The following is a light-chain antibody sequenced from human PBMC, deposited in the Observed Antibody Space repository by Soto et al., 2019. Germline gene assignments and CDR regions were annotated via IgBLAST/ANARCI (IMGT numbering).Light chain of an antibody. Sequence: EIVMTQSPATLSVSPGERATLSCRASQSVTSNLAWYQQKPGRAPRLLIYGASTRATGIPARFSGSGSGTEFTLTISNLQSEDFALYYCQHYFNWPYTFGQATRLEIK. J-gene: IGKJ5*01. V-gene: IGKV3-15*01. CDR2: GAS. CDR3: QHYFNWPYT. CDR1: QSVTSN.